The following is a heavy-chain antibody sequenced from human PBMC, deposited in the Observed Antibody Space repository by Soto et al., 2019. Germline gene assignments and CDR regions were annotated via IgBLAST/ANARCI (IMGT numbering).Heavy chain of an antibody. V-gene: IGHV3-30*18. CDR1: GFTFSNYG. CDR2: ISDDGSNK. D-gene: IGHD3-3*01. CDR3: TKRRNVLRFLEWSSGMEV. J-gene: IGHJ6*02. Sequence: GGSLRLSCAASGFTFSNYGMHWVRRAPGKGLEWVAFISDDGSNKYYADSMKGRFTMSRDNSKRTLYLQMSSLRVEDTAVYYCTKRRNVLRFLEWSSGMEVWGQGTTVTVSS.